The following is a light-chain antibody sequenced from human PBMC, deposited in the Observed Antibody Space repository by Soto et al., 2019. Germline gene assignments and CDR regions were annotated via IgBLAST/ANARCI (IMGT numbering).Light chain of an antibody. CDR3: YYDNSYS. J-gene: IGKJ1*01. CDR1: QSISTW. Sequence: TPLTDPPTTLSASVGDRVSLICRASQSISTWLAWYQQKPGKAPKLLIYKASSSEGGVPSRFSGSGSGTEFTLTISLLQPYDFATYFWYYDNSYSFAQRVKVDI. CDR2: KAS. V-gene: IGKV1-5*03.